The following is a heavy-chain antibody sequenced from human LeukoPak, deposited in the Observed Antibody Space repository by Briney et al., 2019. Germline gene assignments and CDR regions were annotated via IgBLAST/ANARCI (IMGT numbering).Heavy chain of an antibody. D-gene: IGHD2-2*01. V-gene: IGHV3-23*01. Sequence: PGASLRLSCAASGFAFNSCAMTWVRQSPGKGLEWVSVISDSGDTMLYADSVKGRFTISRDDSKNTLYLQMSSLRAEDTAVYYCAKRRTGCQYNGLDVWGQGTTVTVSS. CDR2: ISDSGDTM. J-gene: IGHJ6*02. CDR3: AKRRTGCQYNGLDV. CDR1: GFAFNSCA.